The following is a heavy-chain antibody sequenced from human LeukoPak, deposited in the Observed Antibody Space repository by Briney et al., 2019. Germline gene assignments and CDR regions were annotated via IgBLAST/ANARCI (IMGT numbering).Heavy chain of an antibody. Sequence: SETLSLTCTVSGGSISSSRYYWGWIRQPPGKGLEWIGTMYYSGSTYYNPSLKSRVTISVDTSKKQFSLKLSSVTAADTAVYYCARREDIVLVPTHAFDIWGKGTTVTVSS. D-gene: IGHD2-2*01. V-gene: IGHV4-39*01. CDR2: MYYSGST. CDR1: GGSISSSRYY. J-gene: IGHJ3*02. CDR3: ARREDIVLVPTHAFDI.